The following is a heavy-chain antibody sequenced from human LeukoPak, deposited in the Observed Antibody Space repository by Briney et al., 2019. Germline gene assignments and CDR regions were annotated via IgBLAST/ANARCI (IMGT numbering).Heavy chain of an antibody. Sequence: SETLSLTCTVSGGSISSYYWSWIRQPPGKGLEWIGYIYYSGSTNYNPSLKSRVTISVDTSKNQFSLKLSSGNAADTGVFQCAGQAGRYCSSTSCYTGGPWGQGTLVTASS. CDR2: IYYSGST. D-gene: IGHD2-2*02. V-gene: IGHV4-59*01. CDR1: GGSISSYY. J-gene: IGHJ5*02. CDR3: AGQAGRYCSSTSCYTGGP.